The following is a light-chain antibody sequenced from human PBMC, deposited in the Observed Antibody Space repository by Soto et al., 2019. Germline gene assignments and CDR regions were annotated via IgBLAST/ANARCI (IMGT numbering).Light chain of an antibody. J-gene: IGKJ2*01. CDR3: QQYGSSPRT. Sequence: EIVLTQSPGTLSLSPGEGATLSCRASQSVSYSFLAWYQQKPGQAPRLLIYGASSRATGIPDRFSGSGSGTDFTLTISRLEPEEFAVYYCQQYGSSPRTFGQGTKLEIK. CDR2: GAS. CDR1: QSVSYSF. V-gene: IGKV3-20*01.